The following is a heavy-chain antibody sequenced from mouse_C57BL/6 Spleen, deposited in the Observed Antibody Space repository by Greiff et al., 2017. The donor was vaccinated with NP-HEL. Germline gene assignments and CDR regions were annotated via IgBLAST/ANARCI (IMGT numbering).Heavy chain of an antibody. D-gene: IGHD2-1*01. CDR2: IYPGSGNT. CDR3: AREGNYYGNHFDY. Sequence: QVQLQQSGAELVRPGASVKLSCKASGYTFTDYYINWVKQRLGQGLEWIARIYPGSGNTYYNEKFKGKATLTAEKSSSTAYMQLSSLTSEDSAVYFCAREGNYYGNHFDYWGQGTTLTVSS. J-gene: IGHJ2*01. CDR1: GYTFTDYY. V-gene: IGHV1-76*01.